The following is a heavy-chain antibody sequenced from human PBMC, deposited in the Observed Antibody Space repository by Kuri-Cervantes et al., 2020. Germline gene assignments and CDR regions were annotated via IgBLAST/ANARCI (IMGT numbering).Heavy chain of an antibody. J-gene: IGHJ4*02. Sequence: SCAASGFTFISYSMHWVRQAPGKGLEWVAVISNDGSHMYYVDPVKGRFTISRDNSQNTLFLQMNSLRAEDTAVYYCARAYVDVTFDYWGQGTLVTVSS. D-gene: IGHD2-21*02. V-gene: IGHV3-30*03. CDR1: GFTFISYS. CDR2: ISNDGSHM. CDR3: ARAYVDVTFDY.